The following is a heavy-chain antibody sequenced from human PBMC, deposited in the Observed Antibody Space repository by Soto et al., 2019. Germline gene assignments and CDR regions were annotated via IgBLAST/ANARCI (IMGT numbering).Heavy chain of an antibody. CDR2: ISSNGSPT. J-gene: IGHJ4*02. D-gene: IGHD2-15*01. CDR3: VIDRWIEY. V-gene: IGHV3-64D*06. Sequence: GGSLRLSCSVSGFTFSSYAMHRVRQAPGKGLEYVSSISSNGSPTYYVDSVKGRFTISRDNSKNTLYLQMSSLRPEDTAIYYCVIDRWIEYWGQGALVTVSS. CDR1: GFTFSSYA.